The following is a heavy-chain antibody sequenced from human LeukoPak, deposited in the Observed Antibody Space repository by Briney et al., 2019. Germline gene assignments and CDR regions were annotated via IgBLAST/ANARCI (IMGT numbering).Heavy chain of an antibody. V-gene: IGHV3-7*01. D-gene: IGHD3/OR15-3a*01. CDR3: SRDLGTGRPHDV. Sequence: PGGSLRLSCAASGFTFSSYAMSWVRQAPGKGLEWVANLNQWGNDKYYADSVRGRFTISRDNARDALYLQMNSLRTEDTGLYYRSRDLGTGRPHDVWGLGTLVTVSS. CDR2: LNQWGNDK. CDR1: GFTFSSYA. J-gene: IGHJ1*01.